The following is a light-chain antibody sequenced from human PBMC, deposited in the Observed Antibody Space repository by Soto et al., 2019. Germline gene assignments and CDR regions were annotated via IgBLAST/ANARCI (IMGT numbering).Light chain of an antibody. Sequence: DIQVTQSPSSLSASVGDRVTISCRASQSISTYLNWYQQKPGKAPRLLIYAASTVQTGVPPRFSGSGSGTDFTLTISSLRLDDIATYFCQQSYSAPPWTFGQGTKVDIK. CDR3: QQSYSAPPWT. CDR1: QSISTY. V-gene: IGKV1-39*01. J-gene: IGKJ1*01. CDR2: AAS.